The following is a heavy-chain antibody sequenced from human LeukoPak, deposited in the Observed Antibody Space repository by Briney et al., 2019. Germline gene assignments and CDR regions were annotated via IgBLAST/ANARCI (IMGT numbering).Heavy chain of an antibody. CDR3: ARARYFDWLFPQTGYYFDY. CDR1: GYTFTSYG. D-gene: IGHD3-9*01. CDR2: ISAYNGNT. Sequence: GASVKVSCKASGYTFTSYGISWVRQAPGQGLEWMGWISAYNGNTNYAQKLQGRVTMTTDTSTSTTYMELRSLRSDDTAVYYCARARYFDWLFPQTGYYFDYWGQGTLVTVSS. J-gene: IGHJ4*02. V-gene: IGHV1-18*01.